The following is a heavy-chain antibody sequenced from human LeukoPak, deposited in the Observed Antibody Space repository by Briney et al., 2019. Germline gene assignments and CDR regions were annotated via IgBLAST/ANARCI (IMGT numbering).Heavy chain of an antibody. V-gene: IGHV5-51*01. CDR3: ARPQGTGHPMDV. Sequence: GESLKISCKGSGYSFANNWIAWVRQMPGKGLEWMGIIHPGDSDTRYRPSFQGQVTISADKSISTAYLQWSSLKASDTAMYYCARPQGTGHPMDVWGKGTTVTVSS. CDR2: IHPGDSDT. D-gene: IGHD7-27*01. CDR1: GYSFANNW. J-gene: IGHJ6*04.